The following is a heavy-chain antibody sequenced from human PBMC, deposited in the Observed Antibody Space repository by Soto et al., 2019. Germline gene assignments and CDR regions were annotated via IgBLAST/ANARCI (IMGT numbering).Heavy chain of an antibody. CDR1: GYTFTSYA. CDR3: ARDEYSSSWPRGGWFDT. V-gene: IGHV1-3*01. D-gene: IGHD6-13*01. CDR2: INAGNGNT. J-gene: IGHJ5*02. Sequence: ASVKISCKASGYTFTSYAMHWVRQAPGQRLEWMGWINAGNGNTKYSQKFQGRVTITRDTSAGTAYMELSSLRSEDTAVYYCARDEYSSSWPRGGWFDTWGQGTLVTVSS.